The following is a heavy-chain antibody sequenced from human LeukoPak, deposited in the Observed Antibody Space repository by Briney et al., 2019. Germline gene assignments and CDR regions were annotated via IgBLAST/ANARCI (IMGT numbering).Heavy chain of an antibody. CDR3: AKGPSPGYCSSTSCYYDY. CDR1: GFTFSSYA. J-gene: IGHJ4*02. V-gene: IGHV3-23*01. Sequence: GGSLRLSCAASGFTFSSYAMGWVRQAPGKGLEWVTALSDDGGTTYYADSVKGRFTISRDNSKNTLYLQMNSLRGDDTAVYHCAKGPSPGYCSSTSCYYDYWGQGTLVTVSS. CDR2: LSDDGGTT. D-gene: IGHD2-2*01.